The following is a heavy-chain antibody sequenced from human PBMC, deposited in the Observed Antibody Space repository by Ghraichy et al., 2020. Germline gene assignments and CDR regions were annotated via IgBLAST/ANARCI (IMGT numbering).Heavy chain of an antibody. J-gene: IGHJ4*02. CDR2: ISGSGGHT. V-gene: IGHV3-23*01. D-gene: IGHD3-10*01. Sequence: GGSLRLSCAASGFTLTSYGMSWVRQAPGRGLEWVSAISGSGGHTFYIDSVNGRFTISRDNSKSTLYMQMNSLRAEETAVYYCAKVIADYGSESYSLDYWGPGTLVTVSS. CDR3: AKVIADYGSESYSLDY. CDR1: GFTLTSYG.